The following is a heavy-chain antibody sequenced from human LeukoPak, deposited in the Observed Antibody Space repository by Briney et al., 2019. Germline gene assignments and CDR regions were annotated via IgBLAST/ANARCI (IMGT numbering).Heavy chain of an antibody. D-gene: IGHD2-8*01. CDR2: ISYDGSNK. V-gene: IGHV3-30-3*01. CDR3: ARGVHCSNGVCYRGGLDY. CDR1: GFTFSSYA. J-gene: IGHJ4*02. Sequence: GGSLRLSCAASGFTFSSYAMHWVRQAPGKGLEWVAVISYDGSNKYYADSVKGQFTISTDNSKNTLYLHVNTLRPEDAAVYYCARGVHCSNGVCYRGGLDYWGQGTLVTVSS.